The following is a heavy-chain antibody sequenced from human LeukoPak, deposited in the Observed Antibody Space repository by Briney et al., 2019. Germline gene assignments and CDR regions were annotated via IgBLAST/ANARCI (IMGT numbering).Heavy chain of an antibody. CDR2: ISGSGGST. CDR1: GFTFSSYA. D-gene: IGHD1-26*01. Sequence: EGSLRLSCAASGFTFSSYAMSWVRQAPGKGLEWVSAISGSGGSTYYADSVKGRFTISRDNSKNTLYLQMNSLRAEDTAVYYCAKDESGSYWVGAFDIWGQGTMVTVSS. CDR3: AKDESGSYWVGAFDI. V-gene: IGHV3-23*01. J-gene: IGHJ3*02.